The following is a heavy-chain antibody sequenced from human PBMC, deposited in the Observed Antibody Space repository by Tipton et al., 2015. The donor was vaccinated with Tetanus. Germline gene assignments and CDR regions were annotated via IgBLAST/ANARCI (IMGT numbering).Heavy chain of an antibody. CDR1: GDSVSGYY. Sequence: TLSLTCTVSGDSVSGYYWSWIRQPPGKGLEWIAYIFHSGSTNYSPSLKSRVAISMDTSKNQISLKLRSVTAADTAVYYCARDSNFYSYSYKGMDVWGQGTTVTVSS. CDR3: ARDSNFYSYSYKGMDV. CDR2: IFHSGST. J-gene: IGHJ6*02. D-gene: IGHD4-11*01. V-gene: IGHV4-59*02.